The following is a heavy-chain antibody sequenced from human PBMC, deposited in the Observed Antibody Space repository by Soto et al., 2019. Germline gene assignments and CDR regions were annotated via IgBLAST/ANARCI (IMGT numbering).Heavy chain of an antibody. Sequence: ASVKVSCKASGYTFSNYAMHWVRQAPGQRLEWMGWINAGSGSTRYSQKFQGRVTISRATSARTVYMELSSLRYEDTAVFYCARGTGYSYYSYYVMDVWGQGATVTVSS. CDR2: INAGSGST. CDR3: ARGTGYSYYSYYVMDV. J-gene: IGHJ6*02. V-gene: IGHV1-3*01. CDR1: GYTFSNYA. D-gene: IGHD5-18*01.